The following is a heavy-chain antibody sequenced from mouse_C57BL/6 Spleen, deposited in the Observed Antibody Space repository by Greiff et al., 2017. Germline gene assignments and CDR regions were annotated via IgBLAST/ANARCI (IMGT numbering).Heavy chain of an antibody. J-gene: IGHJ2*02. V-gene: IGHV2-2*01. CDR3: ARNSYGISYGGGCDY. D-gene: IGHD1-1*01. Sequence: QVQLKESGPGLVQPSQSLYITCTVSGFSLTSYGVHCVRQSPGKGLEWLGVIWSGGSTDYNAAFISRLSISKDNSKSQVFFKMNSLQADDTAIYYGARNSYGISYGGGCDYWGQGTSLTVSS. CDR1: GFSLTSYG. CDR2: IWSGGST.